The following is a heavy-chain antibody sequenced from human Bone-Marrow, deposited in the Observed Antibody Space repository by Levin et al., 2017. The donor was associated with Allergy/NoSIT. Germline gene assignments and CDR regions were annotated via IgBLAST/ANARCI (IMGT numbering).Heavy chain of an antibody. CDR2: IYHSGST. CDR3: ARVSSITMIVVT. J-gene: IGHJ5*02. D-gene: IGHD3-22*01. Sequence: PSETLSLTCAVSGGSISSGGYSWSWIRQPPGKGLEWIGYIYHSGSTYYNPSLKSRVTISVDRSKNQFSLKLSSVTAADTAVYYCARVSSITMIVVTWGQGTLVTVSS. CDR1: GGSISSGGYS. V-gene: IGHV4-30-2*01.